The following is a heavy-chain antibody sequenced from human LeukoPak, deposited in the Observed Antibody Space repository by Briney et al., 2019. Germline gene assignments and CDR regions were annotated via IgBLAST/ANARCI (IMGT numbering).Heavy chain of an antibody. CDR1: GFTFSSYG. Sequence: GGSLRLSCAASGFTFSSYGMHWVRQAPGKGLEWVAFIRYDGSNKYYADSVKGRFTISRDNSKNTLYLQMNSLRAEDTAVYYCATRALRFLEWLLEHWGQGTLVTVSS. D-gene: IGHD3-3*01. J-gene: IGHJ4*02. CDR2: IRYDGSNK. CDR3: ATRALRFLEWLLEH. V-gene: IGHV3-30*02.